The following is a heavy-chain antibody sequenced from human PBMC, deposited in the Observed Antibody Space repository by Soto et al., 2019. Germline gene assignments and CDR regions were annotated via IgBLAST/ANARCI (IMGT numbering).Heavy chain of an antibody. CDR1: GFSLTTRGVG. CDR2: IYWDDDK. V-gene: IGHV2-5*02. Sequence: QITLKESGPTLVKPTQTLTLTCTFSGFSLTTRGVGVGWIRQPPGKALECLALIYWDDDKRYSPSLQSRLSIPKDTPKIQVVLTMTNVDPVDTATYYCAHIPNYYQYDWFDPWGQGTLVSVSS. D-gene: IGHD3-16*01. J-gene: IGHJ5*02. CDR3: AHIPNYYQYDWFDP.